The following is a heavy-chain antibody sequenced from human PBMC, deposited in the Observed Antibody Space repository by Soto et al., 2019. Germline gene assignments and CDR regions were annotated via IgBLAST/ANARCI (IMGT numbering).Heavy chain of an antibody. J-gene: IGHJ4*02. V-gene: IGHV3-30-3*01. Sequence: QVQLVESGGGVVQPGRSLRLSCAASGFTFSSYAMHWVRQAPGKGLEWVAVISYDGSNKYYADSVKGRFTISRDNSKNTLYLRMNRLRAEDTAVYYCAGGNYGDYDLDYWGQGTLVTVSS. CDR1: GFTFSSYA. CDR3: AGGNYGDYDLDY. D-gene: IGHD4-17*01. CDR2: ISYDGSNK.